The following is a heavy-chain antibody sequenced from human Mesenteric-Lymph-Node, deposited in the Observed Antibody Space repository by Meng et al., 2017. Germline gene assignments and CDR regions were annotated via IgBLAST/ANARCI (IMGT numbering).Heavy chain of an antibody. Sequence: GGSLRLSCAASGFTFDDYAMHWVRQAPGKGLEWVSLISWDGGSTYYADSVKGRFTISRDNSKNSLYLQRNSLRAEDTALYYCAKDEGRGYSMDVWGQGTTVTVSS. CDR1: GFTFDDYA. V-gene: IGHV3-43D*03. CDR3: AKDEGRGYSMDV. CDR2: ISWDGGST. J-gene: IGHJ6*02. D-gene: IGHD1-26*01.